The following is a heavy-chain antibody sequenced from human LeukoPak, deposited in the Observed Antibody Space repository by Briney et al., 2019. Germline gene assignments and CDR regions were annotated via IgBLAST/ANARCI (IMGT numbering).Heavy chain of an antibody. CDR1: GFTFSSYS. CDR3: ARTPYDFWSASYSYYFDY. V-gene: IGHV3-48*01. CDR2: ISSSSSTI. D-gene: IGHD3-3*01. Sequence: PGGSLRLSCAASGFTFSSYSINWGRQAPGKGLQWVSYISSSSSTIYNADSVKGRFTISRDNAKNSLYLQMNSLRAEDTAVYYCARTPYDFWSASYSYYFDYWGQGILATVSS. J-gene: IGHJ4*02.